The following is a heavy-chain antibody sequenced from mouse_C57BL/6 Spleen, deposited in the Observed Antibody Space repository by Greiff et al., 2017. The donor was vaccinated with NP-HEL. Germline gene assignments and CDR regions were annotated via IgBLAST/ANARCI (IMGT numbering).Heavy chain of an antibody. CDR1: GYTFTSYW. J-gene: IGHJ3*01. Sequence: VQLQQSGAVLVKPGASVKLSCKASGYTFTSYWMHWVKQRPGQGLEWIGMIHPNSGSTNYNEKFKSKATLTVDKSSSTAYMQLSSLTAEDSAVYYCAREDGNPVAYWGQGTLVTVSA. CDR2: IHPNSGST. D-gene: IGHD2-1*01. CDR3: AREDGNPVAY. V-gene: IGHV1-64*01.